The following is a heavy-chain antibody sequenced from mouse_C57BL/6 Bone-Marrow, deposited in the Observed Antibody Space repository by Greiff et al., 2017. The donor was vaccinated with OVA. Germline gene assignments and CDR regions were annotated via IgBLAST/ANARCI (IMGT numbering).Heavy chain of an antibody. CDR2: IYPSDSET. Sequence: VQLQQPGAELVRPGSSVKLSCKASGYTFTSYWMDWVKQRPGQGLEWIGNIYPSDSETHYNQKFKDKATLTVDKSSSTAYMQLSSLTSEDSAVYYCAREGGYGNYWYFDVWGTGTTVTVSS. CDR1: GYTFTSYW. CDR3: AREGGYGNYWYFDV. V-gene: IGHV1-61*01. D-gene: IGHD2-1*01. J-gene: IGHJ1*03.